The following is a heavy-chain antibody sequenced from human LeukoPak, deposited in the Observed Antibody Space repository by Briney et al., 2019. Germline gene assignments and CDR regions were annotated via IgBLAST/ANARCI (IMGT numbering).Heavy chain of an antibody. CDR2: IYFSGST. CDR1: GGSLRSSSSY. V-gene: IGHV4-39*07. CDR3: ARSGYSAELLKYFFDY. J-gene: IGHJ4*02. D-gene: IGHD5-18*01. Sequence: PETPSLTRTLSGGSLRSSSSYSGWTSQHPGNGLEWIGRIYFSGSTSSNPPRKRRATISVDTSKTQFSLKLSSVTAAATAVYYCARSGYSAELLKYFFDYWDQETLVTVYS.